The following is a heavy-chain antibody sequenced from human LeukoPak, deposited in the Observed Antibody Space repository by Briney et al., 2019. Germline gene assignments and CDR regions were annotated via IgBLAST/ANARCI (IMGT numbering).Heavy chain of an antibody. CDR3: ARGGAVVVAGFDC. V-gene: IGHV4-39*07. D-gene: IGHD2-15*01. CDR1: GGSVSTRSFF. Sequence: SETLSLTCTVSGGSVSTRSFFWSWIRQPPGKGLEWIGEINHSGSTNYNPSLKSRVTISVDTSKNQFSLKLSSVTAADTAVYYCARGGAVVVAGFDCWGQGTLVTVSS. J-gene: IGHJ4*02. CDR2: INHSGST.